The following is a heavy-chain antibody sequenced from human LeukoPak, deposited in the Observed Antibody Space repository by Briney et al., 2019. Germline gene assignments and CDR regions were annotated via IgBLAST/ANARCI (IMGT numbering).Heavy chain of an antibody. CDR2: INAGNGNT. V-gene: IGHV1-3*03. CDR1: GGTFSSYA. CDR3: ARGSSRGNWSFDL. Sequence: GASVKVSCKASGGTFSSYAISWVRQAPGQRLEWMGWINAGNGNTHYSQEFQGRVTITRDTSASTAYMELSSLRSEDMAVYYCARGSSRGNWSFDLWGRGTLVTVSS. J-gene: IGHJ2*01. D-gene: IGHD6-13*01.